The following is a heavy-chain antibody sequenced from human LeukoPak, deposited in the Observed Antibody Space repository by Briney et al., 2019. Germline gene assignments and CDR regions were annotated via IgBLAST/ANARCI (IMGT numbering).Heavy chain of an antibody. Sequence: GGSLRLSCAASGFTFSDHYMDWVRQAPGKGLEWVGRTRNKANSYTTEYAASVKGRFTISRDDSKNSLYLQMNSLKTEDTAVYYCARSLKYDPFDYWGQGTLVTVSS. D-gene: IGHD1-1*01. CDR3: ARSLKYDPFDY. CDR1: GFTFSDHY. J-gene: IGHJ4*02. CDR2: TRNKANSYTT. V-gene: IGHV3-72*01.